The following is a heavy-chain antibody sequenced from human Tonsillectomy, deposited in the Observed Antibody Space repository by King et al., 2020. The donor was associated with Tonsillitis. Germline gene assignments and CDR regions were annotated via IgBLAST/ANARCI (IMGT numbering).Heavy chain of an antibody. CDR3: ARKWLGPYCSGCSCYSERGYYYYYGMDV. Sequence: QLQESGPGLVKPSETLSLTCAVSGYSISSGYYWGWIRQPPGKGLEWIGSIYHSGSTYYNPSLKSRVTISVDTSKNQFSLKLSSVTAADTAVYYCARKWLGPYCSGCSCYSERGYYYYYGMDVWGQGTPVTVSS. D-gene: IGHD2-15*01. J-gene: IGHJ6*02. V-gene: IGHV4-38-2*01. CDR1: GYSISSGYY. CDR2: IYHSGST.